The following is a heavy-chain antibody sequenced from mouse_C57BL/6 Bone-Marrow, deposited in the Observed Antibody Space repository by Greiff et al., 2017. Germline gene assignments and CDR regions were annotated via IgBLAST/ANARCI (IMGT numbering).Heavy chain of an antibody. V-gene: IGHV1-59*01. CDR2: IDPSDSYT. CDR3: AREGNSGFAY. CDR1: GYTFTSYW. D-gene: IGHD2-1*01. J-gene: IGHJ3*01. Sequence: QVQLKQPGAELVRPGTSVKLSCKASGYTFTSYWMHWVKQRPGQGLEWIGVIDPSDSYTNYTQKFKGKATLTVDTSSSTAYMELNSLTSEDSAVYYCAREGNSGFAYWGQGTLVTVSA.